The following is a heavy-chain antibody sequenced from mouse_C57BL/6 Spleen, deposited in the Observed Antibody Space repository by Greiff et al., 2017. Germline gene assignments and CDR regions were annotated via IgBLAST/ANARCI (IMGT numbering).Heavy chain of an antibody. CDR3: ARDYGKAMDY. D-gene: IGHD1-1*01. Sequence: QVQLQQSGAELVRPGASVKLSCKASGYTFTDYYINWVKQRPGQGLEWIARIYPGSGNTYYNEKFKGKATLTAEKSSSTAYMQLSSLTSEDSAVYFCARDYGKAMDYWGQGTSVTVSS. J-gene: IGHJ4*01. V-gene: IGHV1-76*01. CDR1: GYTFTDYY. CDR2: IYPGSGNT.